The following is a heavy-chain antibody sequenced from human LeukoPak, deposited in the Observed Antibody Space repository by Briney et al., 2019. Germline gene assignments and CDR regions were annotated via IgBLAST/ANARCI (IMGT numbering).Heavy chain of an antibody. V-gene: IGHV6-1*01. J-gene: IGHJ3*02. CDR1: GDSDSSNSAA. CDR3: ASSSGYYLDAFDI. CDR2: TYYRSNWYN. D-gene: IGHD3-22*01. Sequence: SQTLSLTCAISGDSDSSNSAAWNWIRQSPSRGLEWLGRTYYRSNWYNDYAVSVKSRITINPDTSKNQFSLQLNSVTHEDTAVYYCASSSGYYLDAFDIWGQGTMVTVSS.